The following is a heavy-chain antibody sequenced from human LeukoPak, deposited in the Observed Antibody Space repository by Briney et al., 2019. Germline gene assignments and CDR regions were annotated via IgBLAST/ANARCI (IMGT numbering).Heavy chain of an antibody. V-gene: IGHV4-59*01. J-gene: IGHJ4*02. D-gene: IGHD5-12*01. CDR2: IYYSGST. Sequence: PSETLSLTCTVSGGSISSYYWSWIRQPPGKGLEWIGYIYYSGSTNYNPSLKSRVTISVDTSKNQFSLKLSSVTAADTAVYYRARAGPDYHFDYWGQGTLVTVSS. CDR3: ARAGPDYHFDY. CDR1: GGSISSYY.